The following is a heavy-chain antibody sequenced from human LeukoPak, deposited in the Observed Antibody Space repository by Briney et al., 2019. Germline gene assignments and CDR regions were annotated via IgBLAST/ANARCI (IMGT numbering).Heavy chain of an antibody. Sequence: GGSLRLSCAASGFTFSSYAMSWVRQAPGKGLEWVSAISGSGGSTYYADSVKGRFTISRDNSKNTLYLQMNSLRAEDTAVYYCARGDKDYYGSGNYWGQGTLVTVSS. J-gene: IGHJ4*02. CDR1: GFTFSSYA. CDR2: ISGSGGST. D-gene: IGHD3-10*01. CDR3: ARGDKDYYGSGNY. V-gene: IGHV3-23*01.